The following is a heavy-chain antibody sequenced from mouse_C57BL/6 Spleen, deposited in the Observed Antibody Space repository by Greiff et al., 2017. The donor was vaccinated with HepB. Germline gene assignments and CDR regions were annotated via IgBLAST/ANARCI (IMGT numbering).Heavy chain of an antibody. V-gene: IGHV1-59*01. CDR1: GYTFTSYW. CDR2: IDPSDSYT. J-gene: IGHJ3*01. CDR3: ARGTTVEGTWFAY. D-gene: IGHD1-1*01. Sequence: QVQLQQSGAELVRPGTSVKLSCKASGYTFTSYWMHWVKQRPGQGLEWIGVIDPSDSYTNYNQKFKGKATLTVDTSSSTAYMQLSSLTSEDSAVYYCARGTTVEGTWFAYWGQGTLVTVSA.